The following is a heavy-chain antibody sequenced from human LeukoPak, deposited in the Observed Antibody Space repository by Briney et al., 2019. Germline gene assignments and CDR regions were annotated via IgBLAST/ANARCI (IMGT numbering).Heavy chain of an antibody. V-gene: IGHV3-48*01. J-gene: IGHJ5*02. CDR3: AKDRSGGEYQLLGNWFDP. CDR1: GFTFSTYS. CDR2: ISSSSTTI. Sequence: GGSLRLSCAASGFTFSTYSMNWVRQAPGKGLEWVSHISSSSTTIYYADSVEGRFTISRDNSKNTLYLQMNSLRAEDTAVYYCAKDRSGGEYQLLGNWFDPWGQGTLVTVSS. D-gene: IGHD2-2*01.